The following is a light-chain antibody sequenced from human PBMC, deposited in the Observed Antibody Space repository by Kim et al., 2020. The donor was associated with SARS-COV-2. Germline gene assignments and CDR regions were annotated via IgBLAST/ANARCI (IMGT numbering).Light chain of an antibody. CDR1: QSVRRY. CDR3: QQRGN. CDR2: DAS. V-gene: IGKV3-11*01. J-gene: IGKJ5*01. Sequence: ATLSLAPGERASPSSRARQSVRRYLAWYQQNPGQAPMLLIYDASRRATGIPAMFRGSGSGTDFTLTIGTLEPEDSAVYYCQQRGNFGQGTRLEIK.